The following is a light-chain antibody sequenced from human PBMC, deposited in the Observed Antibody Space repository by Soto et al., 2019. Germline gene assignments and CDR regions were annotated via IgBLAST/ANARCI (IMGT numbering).Light chain of an antibody. CDR3: QQYNNWPPDT. Sequence: EIVMTQSPASLSVSPGERATLSCRASQSVNSNLDWYQQKPGQAPRLLIYGASTRATGIPGRFRGSGSGTDFTLTITSLQSEDFAVYFCQQYNNWPPDTFGQGTKLEIK. J-gene: IGKJ2*01. V-gene: IGKV3-15*01. CDR2: GAS. CDR1: QSVNSN.